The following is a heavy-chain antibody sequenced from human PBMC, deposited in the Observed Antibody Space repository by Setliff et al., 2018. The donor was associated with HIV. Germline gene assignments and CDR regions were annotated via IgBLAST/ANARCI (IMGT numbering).Heavy chain of an antibody. J-gene: IGHJ4*02. CDR2: IHYSGIT. Sequence: SETLSLTCTVSGGSISSNDYYWDWIRQPPGKGLEWIGSIHYSGITYCNPSLKSQVTISVDTSMNQFSLRLSSVTAADTALYYCARDRGGDGYMDSWGQGTLVTVSS. CDR1: GGSISSNDYY. V-gene: IGHV4-39*07. D-gene: IGHD2-21*01. CDR3: ARDRGGDGYMDS.